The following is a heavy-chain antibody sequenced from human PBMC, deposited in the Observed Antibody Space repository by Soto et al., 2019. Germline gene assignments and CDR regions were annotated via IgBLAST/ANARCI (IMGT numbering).Heavy chain of an antibody. D-gene: IGHD3-22*01. CDR1: GFTFISYA. CDR3: ARFYYDSSGYLPSPYYYYYGMDV. V-gene: IGHV3-7*04. Sequence: PGGSLRLSCAASGFTFISYAMHWVRQAPWKGLEWVANIKQDGSEKYYVDSVKGRFTISRDNAKNSLYLQMNSLRAEDTAVYYWARFYYDSSGYLPSPYYYYYGMDVWGQGTTVTVSS. J-gene: IGHJ6*02. CDR2: IKQDGSEK.